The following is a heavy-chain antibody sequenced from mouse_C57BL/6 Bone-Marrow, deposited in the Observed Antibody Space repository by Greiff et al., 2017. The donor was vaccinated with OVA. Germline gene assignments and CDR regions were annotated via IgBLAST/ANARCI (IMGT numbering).Heavy chain of an antibody. CDR3: ARSTLYDGYSFDY. CDR1: GYAFSSSW. Sequence: LVESGPELVKPGASVKISCKASGYAFSSSWMNWVKQRPGKGLEWIGRIYPGDGDTNYNGKFKGKATLTADKSSSTAYMQLSSLTSEDSAVYFCARSTLYDGYSFDYWGQGTTLTVSS. D-gene: IGHD2-3*01. V-gene: IGHV1-82*01. CDR2: IYPGDGDT. J-gene: IGHJ2*01.